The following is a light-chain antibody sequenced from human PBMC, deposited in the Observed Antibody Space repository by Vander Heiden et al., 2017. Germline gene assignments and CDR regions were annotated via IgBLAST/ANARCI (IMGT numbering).Light chain of an antibody. CDR1: VLASQN. CDR2: SDT. J-gene: IGLJ2*01. CDR3: QSADSSGTYSVV. Sequence: SSDLTQPPSVSVSPGQTAKITCSGDVLASQNAYWYQQRPGQAPLLLIYSDTKRPSGIPERFSGSISGTIVTLTISDVQAEDEADYYCQSADSSGTYSVVFGGGTQLTVL. V-gene: IGLV3-25*03.